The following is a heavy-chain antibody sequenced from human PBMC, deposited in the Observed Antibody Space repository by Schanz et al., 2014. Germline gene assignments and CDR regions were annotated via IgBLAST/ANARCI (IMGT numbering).Heavy chain of an antibody. V-gene: IGHV1-46*03. Sequence: QVQLVQSGAEVKKPGASVKVSCEASGYTFTTYYIHWVRQAPGQGLEWMGLINPSVGNTNYAQKFQGRVTMAEDTSTGTAYMELRSLTSEDTAVYYCARDGEAAAGCDYWGQGTLVTVSS. J-gene: IGHJ4*02. CDR3: ARDGEAAAGCDY. D-gene: IGHD6-13*01. CDR2: INPSVGNT. CDR1: GYTFTTYY.